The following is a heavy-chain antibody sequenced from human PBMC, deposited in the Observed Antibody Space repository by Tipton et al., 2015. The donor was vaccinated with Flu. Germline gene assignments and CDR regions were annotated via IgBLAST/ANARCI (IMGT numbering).Heavy chain of an antibody. J-gene: IGHJ6*02. CDR3: ARIPPGGSSTWWSPFNTQVFYFYGMGV. V-gene: IGHV1-69*09. D-gene: IGHD6-13*01. Sequence: QLVQSGAEVKKPGTSVKVSGKASGGTFSSYAISWVRQAPGPGLEWMGRIIPILGIANYAQKFQGRVTITADKSTSTAYMELSSLRSEDTAVYYCARIPPGGSSTWWSPFNTQVFYFYGMGVWGRGTSVPVSS. CDR2: IIPILGIA. CDR1: GGTFSSYA.